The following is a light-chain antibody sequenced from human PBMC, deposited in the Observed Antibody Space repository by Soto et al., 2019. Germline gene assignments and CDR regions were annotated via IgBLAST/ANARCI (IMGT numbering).Light chain of an antibody. J-gene: IGKJ4*01. CDR2: ATS. CDR3: QQTDDFPLT. V-gene: IGKV1-12*01. Sequence: DIQMTQSPSSVSASVGDTVTITCRASQGIYSRLAWYQQKTGKAPELLIYATSTLQNGVPSRFSGSGFGTDFTLSISSLQPEDSASYFCQQTDDFPLTFGGGTKVDIK. CDR1: QGIYSR.